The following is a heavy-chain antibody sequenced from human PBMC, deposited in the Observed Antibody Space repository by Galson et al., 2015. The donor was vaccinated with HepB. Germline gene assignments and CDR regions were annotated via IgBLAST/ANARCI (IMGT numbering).Heavy chain of an antibody. CDR3: ARKERGVSIIVPGTTVGF. Sequence: SLRLSCAASGFTFSSYAMSWVRQAPGKGLEWVSGISGSGANTHYADSVKGRFTISRDNTESKLYLQMSSLRADDTAVYYCARKERGVSIIVPGTTVGFWGQGTLVTVSS. V-gene: IGHV3-23*01. D-gene: IGHD4-23*01. CDR1: GFTFSSYA. CDR2: ISGSGANT. J-gene: IGHJ4*02.